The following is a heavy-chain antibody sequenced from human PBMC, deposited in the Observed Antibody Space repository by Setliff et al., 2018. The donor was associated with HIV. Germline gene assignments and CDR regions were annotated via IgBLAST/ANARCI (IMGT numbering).Heavy chain of an antibody. Sequence: EASVKVSCKASGAAFSSSTISWVRQAPGQGLEWMGGIIPMFGSPNYAQKFQGRITITADESTSTAYMELSSLRSEDTALYYCATHRCGYCYGYDYWGQGTLVTVSS. CDR3: ATHRCGYCYGYDY. J-gene: IGHJ4*02. V-gene: IGHV1-69*13. CDR1: GAAFSSST. D-gene: IGHD5-18*01. CDR2: IIPMFGSP.